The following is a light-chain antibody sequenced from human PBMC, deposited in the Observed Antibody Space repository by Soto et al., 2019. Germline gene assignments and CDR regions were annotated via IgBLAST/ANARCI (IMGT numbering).Light chain of an antibody. CDR2: EVS. V-gene: IGLV2-14*01. CDR1: SSDVGAYNY. J-gene: IGLJ2*01. Sequence: QSALTQPASVSGSPGQSITISCTGTSSDVGAYNYVSWYQQYPGKAPKLMIYEVSNRPSGVSNRFSGSKSGNTASLTISGLQTEDEADYYCQSYDADFVIFGGGTQLTVL. CDR3: QSYDADFVI.